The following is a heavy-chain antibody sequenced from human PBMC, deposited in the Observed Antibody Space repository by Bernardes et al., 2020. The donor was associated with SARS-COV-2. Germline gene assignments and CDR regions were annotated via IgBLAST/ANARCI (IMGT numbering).Heavy chain of an antibody. J-gene: IGHJ4*02. CDR1: GFSLSTTGAA. V-gene: IGHV2-5*01. CDR3: ANRFANCSTTSCSPRHFDY. CDR2: IYWNDDK. Sequence: GPTLEKPTQTLTLTCTFSGFSLSTTGAAVGGFRQPPGRDREWLALIYWNDDKRYSRSLRTRLTITRDTPKNHVFLTMTNLDPVDTGTYYCANRFANCSTTSCSPRHFDYWGQGTLVTVSS. D-gene: IGHD2-2*01.